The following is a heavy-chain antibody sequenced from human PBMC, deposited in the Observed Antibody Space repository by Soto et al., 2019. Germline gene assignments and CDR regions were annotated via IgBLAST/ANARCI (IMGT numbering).Heavy chain of an antibody. J-gene: IGHJ5*02. Sequence: QVQLVQSGAEVKKPGSSVKVSCKASGGTFSSYAISWVRQAPGQGLEWMGGIIPTFGTANYAQKFQGRVTIPADESTSTAYMELSSLRSEDTAVYYCARTAVVGARWDWFDPWGQGTLVTVSS. D-gene: IGHD1-26*01. CDR1: GGTFSSYA. CDR3: ARTAVVGARWDWFDP. CDR2: IIPTFGTA. V-gene: IGHV1-69*12.